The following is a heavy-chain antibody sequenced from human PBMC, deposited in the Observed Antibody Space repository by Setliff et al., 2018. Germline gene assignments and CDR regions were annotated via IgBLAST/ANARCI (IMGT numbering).Heavy chain of an antibody. J-gene: IGHJ4*02. CDR2: IGAYTGNT. CDR1: GYSFNSYY. Sequence: ASVKVSCKASGYSFNSYYMHWVRQAPGQGLEWMGWIGAYTGNTNYAQKFQDRVTMTTDTSTSTAYMELRSLRSDDTAVYYCSRLVRYCTTTTCQSVPGAEVWGQGTLVTVSS. D-gene: IGHD2-8*01. V-gene: IGHV1-18*04. CDR3: SRLVRYCTTTTCQSVPGAEV.